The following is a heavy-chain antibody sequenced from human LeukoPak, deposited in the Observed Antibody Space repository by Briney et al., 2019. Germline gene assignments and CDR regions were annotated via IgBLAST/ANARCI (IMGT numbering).Heavy chain of an antibody. Sequence: GGSLRLSCAASGLTFDDYAMHWVRQAPGKGLEWVSGISWNSGSIGYADSVKGRFTISRDNAKNSLYLQMNSLRAEDTALYYCAKGLGQGSWYPNWFDPWGQGTLVTVSS. D-gene: IGHD6-13*01. CDR2: ISWNSGSI. V-gene: IGHV3-9*01. CDR3: AKGLGQGSWYPNWFDP. J-gene: IGHJ5*02. CDR1: GLTFDDYA.